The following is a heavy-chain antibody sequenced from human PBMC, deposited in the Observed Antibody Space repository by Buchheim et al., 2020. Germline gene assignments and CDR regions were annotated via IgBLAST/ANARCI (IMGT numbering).Heavy chain of an antibody. CDR1: GFTVSNYY. Sequence: EVQLVESGGGLVQPGGSLRLSCAASGFTVSNYYMTWVRQAPGKGLEWVSVLYSGGSTYYADSVKGRLTISRDNSKNTLYLQLNSLRPEDTAVYYCARDDPLGSSRLQHWGQGTL. V-gene: IGHV3-66*02. D-gene: IGHD6-13*01. J-gene: IGHJ1*01. CDR3: ARDDPLGSSRLQH. CDR2: LYSGGST.